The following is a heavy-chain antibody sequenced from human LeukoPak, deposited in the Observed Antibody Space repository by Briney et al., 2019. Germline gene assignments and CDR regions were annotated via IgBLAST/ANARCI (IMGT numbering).Heavy chain of an antibody. CDR1: XXTXSXYY. V-gene: IGHV3-30*03. J-gene: IGHJ4*02. CDR3: AREGYYGSGSPPSLYFDY. D-gene: IGHD3-10*01. Sequence: XXXSXXASXXTXSXYYMSWIRQAPDKGLEWVAVTSSDLNVKLYADSVKGRFTISRDNSRSTLYLQMNSLRPEDTAIYYCAREGYYGSGSPPSLYFDYWGQGTLVTVSS. CDR2: TSSDLNVK.